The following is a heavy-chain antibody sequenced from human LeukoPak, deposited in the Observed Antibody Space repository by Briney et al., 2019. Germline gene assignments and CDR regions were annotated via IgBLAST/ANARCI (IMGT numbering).Heavy chain of an antibody. Sequence: QTGGSLRLSCAASGFTFSSYAMSWVRQAPGKGLEWVSAISGSGGSTYYADSVKGRFTISRDNSKNTLYLQMNSLRAEDMAVYYCAKDPGYYDSSGYHPSYFDYWGQGTLVTVSS. V-gene: IGHV3-23*01. D-gene: IGHD3-22*01. CDR2: ISGSGGST. CDR1: GFTFSSYA. CDR3: AKDPGYYDSSGYHPSYFDY. J-gene: IGHJ4*02.